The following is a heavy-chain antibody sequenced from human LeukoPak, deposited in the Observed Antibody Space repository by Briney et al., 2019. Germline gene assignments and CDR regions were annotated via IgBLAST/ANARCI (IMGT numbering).Heavy chain of an antibody. J-gene: IGHJ5*02. CDR1: GFTFSSYA. Sequence: PGGSLRLSCAASGFTFSSYAMHWVRQAPGKGLEYVSAISSNGGSTYYANSVKGRFTISRDNSKNTLYLQMGSLRAEDMAVYYCAKGVIGSGWAQGLDLWGQGTLVTVSS. CDR2: ISSNGGST. D-gene: IGHD6-19*01. V-gene: IGHV3-64*01. CDR3: AKGVIGSGWAQGLDL.